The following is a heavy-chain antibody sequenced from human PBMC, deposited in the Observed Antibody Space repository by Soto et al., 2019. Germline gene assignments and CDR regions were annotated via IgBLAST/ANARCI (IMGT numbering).Heavy chain of an antibody. D-gene: IGHD2-2*02. CDR2: ISCDVSST. CDR3: AKAAVVPAAIGSSSGFCGAFDI. CDR1: GFTFDDYT. V-gene: IGHV3-43*01. J-gene: IGHJ3*02. Sequence: EVQLVESGGVVVQPGGSLRLSCAASGFTFDDYTMHWVRQAPGKGLEWVSLISCDVSSTYYADSVKGRFTISRDNSKNSLYLQMNSLRTDDNGLYYCAKAAVVPAAIGSSSGFCGAFDIWGQGTLVTVSS.